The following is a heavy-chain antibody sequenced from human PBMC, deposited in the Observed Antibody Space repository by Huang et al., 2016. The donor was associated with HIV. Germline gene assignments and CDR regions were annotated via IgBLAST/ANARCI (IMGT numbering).Heavy chain of an antibody. CDR3: ASGSGWRWGMDV. CDR1: GYTFTSYD. D-gene: IGHD6-19*01. Sequence: QVQLVQSGAEVKKPGASVKVSCKASGYTFTSYDINWVRQATGQGLEWVGWMNTNSGNTGYAKKFQGRVTMTRNTAISTAYMELSSLKSEDTAVYYCASGSGWRWGMDVWGQGTTVTVSS. CDR2: MNTNSGNT. J-gene: IGHJ6*02. V-gene: IGHV1-8*01.